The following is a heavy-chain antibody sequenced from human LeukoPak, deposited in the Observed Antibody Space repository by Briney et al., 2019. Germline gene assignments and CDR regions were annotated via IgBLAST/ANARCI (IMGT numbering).Heavy chain of an antibody. CDR3: AAVGPEVVPEYYFDY. CDR2: INHSGST. V-gene: IGHV4-34*01. Sequence: SETLSLTCAVYGGSFSGYYWSWIRQPPGKGLEWIGEINHSGSTNYNPSLKSRVTISVDTSKNQFSLKLSSVTAADTAVYYCAAVGPEVVPEYYFDYWGQGTLVTVSS. D-gene: IGHD2-21*01. CDR1: GGSFSGYY. J-gene: IGHJ4*02.